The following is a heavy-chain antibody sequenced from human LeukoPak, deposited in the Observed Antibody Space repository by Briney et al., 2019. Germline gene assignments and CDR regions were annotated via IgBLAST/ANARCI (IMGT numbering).Heavy chain of an antibody. Sequence: GGSLRLSCAASGFTFSNYAMSWVRQAPGKWLEWVSGISSSGTNTYYADSVKGRLTISRDNSKNTVFLQMTSLRADDAAVYYCAKDWQVYYYGSGTYYSVADYMDVWGKGTTVTVSS. CDR1: GFTFSNYA. V-gene: IGHV3-23*01. CDR2: ISSSGTNT. CDR3: AKDWQVYYYGSGTYYSVADYMDV. J-gene: IGHJ6*03. D-gene: IGHD3-10*01.